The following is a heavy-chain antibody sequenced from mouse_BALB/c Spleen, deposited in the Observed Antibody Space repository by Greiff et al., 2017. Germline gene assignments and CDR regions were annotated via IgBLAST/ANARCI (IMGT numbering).Heavy chain of an antibody. J-gene: IGHJ2*01. D-gene: IGHD1-2*01. Sequence: EVKLMESGPGLVKPSQSLSLTCSVTGYSITSGYYWNWIRQFPGNKLEWMGYISYDGSNNYNPSLKNRISITRDTSKNQFFLKLNSVTTEDTATYYCARERALDGYYFDYWGQGTTLTVSS. CDR3: ARERALDGYYFDY. CDR2: ISYDGSN. CDR1: GYSITSGYY. V-gene: IGHV3-6*02.